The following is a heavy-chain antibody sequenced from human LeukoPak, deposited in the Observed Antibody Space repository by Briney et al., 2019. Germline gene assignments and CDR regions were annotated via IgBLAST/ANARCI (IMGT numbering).Heavy chain of an antibody. CDR2: TRHDESNK. Sequence: GGSLRLSCAASGFIFSGYGMHWVRQAPGKGLEWVTFTRHDESNKYYADSVKGRFTISRDNSKNTVFLQMDSLRVEDTAVYYCAKGKGSGSDLFYNYYYMDVWGRGTTVTVSS. J-gene: IGHJ6*03. V-gene: IGHV3-30*02. D-gene: IGHD1-26*01. CDR1: GFIFSGYG. CDR3: AKGKGSGSDLFYNYYYMDV.